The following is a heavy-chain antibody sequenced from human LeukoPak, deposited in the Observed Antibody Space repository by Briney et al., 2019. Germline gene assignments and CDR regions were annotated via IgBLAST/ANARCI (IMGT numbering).Heavy chain of an antibody. J-gene: IGHJ5*02. V-gene: IGHV4-38-2*01. D-gene: IGHD3-3*02. CDR3: ARHSTHFWSGLDWFDP. CDR2: IYHSGST. Sequence: SETLSLTCAVSGYSISSGYYWGWIRQPPGKGLEWIGSIYHSGSTYYNPSLKSRVTISVDTSKNQFSLKLSSVTAADTAVYYCARHSTHFWSGLDWFDPWGQRTLVTVSS. CDR1: GYSISSGYY.